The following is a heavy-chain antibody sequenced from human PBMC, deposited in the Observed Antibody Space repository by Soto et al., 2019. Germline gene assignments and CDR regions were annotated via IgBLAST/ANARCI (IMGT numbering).Heavy chain of an antibody. D-gene: IGHD2-15*01. CDR3: ARQGECSGGSCSTPFDY. CDR1: GGTFSSYA. J-gene: IGHJ4*02. CDR2: IIPIFGTA. V-gene: IGHV1-69*12. Sequence: QVQLVQSGAEVKKPGSSVNVSCKASGGTFSSYAISWVRQAPGQGLEWIGGIIPIFGTANYAQKFQGRVTITADESTSTAYMELSSLRSEDTAVYYCARQGECSGGSCSTPFDYWGQGTLVTVSS.